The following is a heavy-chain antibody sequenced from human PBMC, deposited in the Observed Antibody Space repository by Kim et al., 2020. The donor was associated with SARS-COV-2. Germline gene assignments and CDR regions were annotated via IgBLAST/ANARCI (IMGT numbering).Heavy chain of an antibody. CDR3: VRSLGYCSGGICSLRQYY. V-gene: IGHV3-53*01. J-gene: IGHJ4*01. CDR2: IYSGGST. CDR1: GFTVSSNY. D-gene: IGHD2-15*01. Sequence: GGSLRLSCAASGFTVSSNYMSWVRQAPGKGLEWVSVIYSGGSTYYADYVKGRFTISRDNYKNTLYLQMNSLRAEDTAVYYCVRSLGYCSGGICSLRQYY.